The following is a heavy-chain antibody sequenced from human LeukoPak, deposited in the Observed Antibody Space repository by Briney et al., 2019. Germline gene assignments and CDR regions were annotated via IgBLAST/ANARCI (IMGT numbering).Heavy chain of an antibody. D-gene: IGHD3-10*01. Sequence: PSETLSLTCTVSGGSISSYYWSWIRQPPGKGLEWIGYIYYSGSTNYNPSLKSRVTISVDTSKNQFSLKLSSVTAADTAVYYCARESWAYYGSGSYSAYYYYYMDVWGKGTTVTVSS. J-gene: IGHJ6*03. CDR1: GGSISSYY. CDR2: IYYSGST. CDR3: ARESWAYYGSGSYSAYYYYYMDV. V-gene: IGHV4-59*01.